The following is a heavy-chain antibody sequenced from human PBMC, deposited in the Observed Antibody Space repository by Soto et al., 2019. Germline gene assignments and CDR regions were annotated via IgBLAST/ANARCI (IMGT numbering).Heavy chain of an antibody. J-gene: IGHJ5*02. CDR2: INPHGGST. Sequence: ASVKVSCKAPGATFTSYYLNWVRQAPGQGLEWTGVINPHGGSTKYAQKFQGRITMTRDTSRSTVYMELGSLRSDDTAIYYCARSSGGNFGIIIEGSNWFDPWGQGTLVTVSS. CDR1: GATFTSYY. CDR3: ARSSGGNFGIIIEGSNWFDP. V-gene: IGHV1-46*01. D-gene: IGHD3-3*01.